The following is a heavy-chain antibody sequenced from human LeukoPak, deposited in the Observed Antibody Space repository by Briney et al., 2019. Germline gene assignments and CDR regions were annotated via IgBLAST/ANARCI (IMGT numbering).Heavy chain of an antibody. CDR2: ISYDGSSK. Sequence: GRSLRLSCAASGFTFSSYGMHWVRQAPGKGLEWVAVISYDGSSKDFADSLKGRFTISRDNSKNTLYLQMNSLRAEDTAVYYCARDYYDSSGYYQVSYWGQGTLVTVSS. D-gene: IGHD3-22*01. CDR3: ARDYYDSSGYYQVSY. V-gene: IGHV3-30*03. CDR1: GFTFSSYG. J-gene: IGHJ4*02.